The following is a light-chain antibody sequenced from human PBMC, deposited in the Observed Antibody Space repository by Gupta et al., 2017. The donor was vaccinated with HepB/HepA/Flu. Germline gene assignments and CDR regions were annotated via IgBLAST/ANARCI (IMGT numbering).Light chain of an antibody. CDR1: SSDVGGYNY. J-gene: IGLJ1*01. CDR2: DVS. CDR3: SSYTSSSTPLNV. Sequence: SALTPPASACGSAAQSGTIPCTGTSSDVGGYNYVSWYQQHPGKAPKLMIYDVSNRPSGVSNRFSGSKSGNTASLTISGLQAEDEADYYCSSYTSSSTPLNVFGTGTKVTVL. V-gene: IGLV2-14*01.